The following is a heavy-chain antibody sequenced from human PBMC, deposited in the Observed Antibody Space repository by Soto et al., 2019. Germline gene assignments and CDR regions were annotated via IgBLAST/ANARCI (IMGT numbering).Heavy chain of an antibody. CDR3: AAIYYYYGMDV. J-gene: IGHJ6*02. CDR2: IYHSGST. Sequence: QLQLQESGSGLVKPSQTLSLTCAVSGGSISSGGYSWSWIRQPPGKGLEWIGYIYHSGSTYYNPSLKSRVTISVDRSKNQFSLQLSSVTAADTAVYYCAAIYYYYGMDVWGQGTTVTVSS. D-gene: IGHD2-2*01. CDR1: GGSISSGGYS. V-gene: IGHV4-30-2*01.